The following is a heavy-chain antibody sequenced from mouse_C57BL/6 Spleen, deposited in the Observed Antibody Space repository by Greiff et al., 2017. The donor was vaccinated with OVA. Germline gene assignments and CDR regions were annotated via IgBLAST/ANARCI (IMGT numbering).Heavy chain of an antibody. CDR2: IDPSDSYT. CDR3: ARRGVYYDYDHYFDY. V-gene: IGHV1-50*01. CDR1: GYTFTSYW. D-gene: IGHD2-4*01. Sequence: LQQPGAELVKPGASVKLSCKASGYTFTSYWMQWVKQRPGQGLEWIGEIDPSDSYTNYNQKFKGKATLTVDTSSSTAYMQLSSLTSEDSAVYYCARRGVYYDYDHYFDYWGQGTTLTVSS. J-gene: IGHJ2*01.